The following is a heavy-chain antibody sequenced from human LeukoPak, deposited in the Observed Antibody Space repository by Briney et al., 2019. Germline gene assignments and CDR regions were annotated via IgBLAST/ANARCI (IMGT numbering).Heavy chain of an antibody. V-gene: IGHV5-51*01. CDR2: IYPGDSDT. CDR3: VRRDITSRYVVWFDP. CDR1: GYSFTSYW. J-gene: IGHJ5*02. D-gene: IGHD2-2*01. Sequence: GESLKISCKGSGYSFTSYWIGWVRQMPGKGLELMGIIYPGDSDTRYRPSFQGQATISADKSINTAYLQWNSLKASDTAIYYCVRRDITSRYVVWFDPWGQGTPVTVSS.